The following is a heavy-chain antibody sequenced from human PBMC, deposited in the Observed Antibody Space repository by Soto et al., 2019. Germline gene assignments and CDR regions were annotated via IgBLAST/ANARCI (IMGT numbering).Heavy chain of an antibody. V-gene: IGHV5-51*01. J-gene: IGHJ6*02. CDR3: ARSTIYCSSTSCADFGMDV. CDR1: GYSCTSYW. D-gene: IGHD2-2*01. Sequence: PGESLTISCTGSGYSCTSYWIGWVRQMPGQGREWRGIIYPGDSDTRYSPAFQGQVTISADKSISTAYLQWSSLKASDTAMYYCARSTIYCSSTSCADFGMDVWGQGTTVTVSS. CDR2: IYPGDSDT.